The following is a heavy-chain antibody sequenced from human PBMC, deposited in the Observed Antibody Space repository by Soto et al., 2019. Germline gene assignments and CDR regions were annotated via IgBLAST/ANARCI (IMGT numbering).Heavy chain of an antibody. V-gene: IGHV4-34*01. CDR1: GGSFSGYY. Sequence: PSETLSLTCAVYGGSFSGYYWSWIRQPPGKGLEWIGEINHSGSTNYNPPLKSRVTISVDTSKNQFSLKLSSVTAADTAVYYCAASRVVAATWRDYWGQGTLVTSPQ. CDR3: AASRVVAATWRDY. J-gene: IGHJ4*02. CDR2: INHSGST. D-gene: IGHD2-15*01.